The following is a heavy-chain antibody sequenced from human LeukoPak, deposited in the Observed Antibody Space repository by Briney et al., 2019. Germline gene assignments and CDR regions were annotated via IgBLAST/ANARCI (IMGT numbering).Heavy chain of an antibody. CDR3: ARYFYDSSGSSSDASDI. CDR2: INPNSGGP. V-gene: IGHV1-2*02. Sequence: GASVKVTLMTSGYTFTGYYMHGVRQAPGQGLEWMGWINPNSGGPNYAQRFQGRVTMTRDTSISTAYMELSRLRSDDSAVYYCARYFYDSSGSSSDASDIWGQGTIVTVSS. J-gene: IGHJ3*02. CDR1: GYTFTGYY. D-gene: IGHD3-22*01.